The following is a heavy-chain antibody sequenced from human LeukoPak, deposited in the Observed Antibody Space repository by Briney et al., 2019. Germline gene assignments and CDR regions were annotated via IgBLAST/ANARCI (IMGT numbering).Heavy chain of an antibody. CDR1: GFTFSGYA. Sequence: GASLRLSCAASGFTFSGYAMSWDRQAPGKGLEWVSAISGSGGSTYYADSVKGRFTISRDNSKNTLYLQMNSLRAEDTAVYYCAKCPKPAMVDYWGQGTLVTVSS. D-gene: IGHD5-18*01. J-gene: IGHJ4*02. CDR3: AKCPKPAMVDY. CDR2: ISGSGGST. V-gene: IGHV3-23*01.